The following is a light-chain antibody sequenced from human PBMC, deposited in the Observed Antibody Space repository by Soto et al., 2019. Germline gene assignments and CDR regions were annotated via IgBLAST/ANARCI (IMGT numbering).Light chain of an antibody. CDR2: SAS. CDR3: QQSYNTPTT. J-gene: IGKJ5*01. CDR1: QSINRY. V-gene: IGKV1-39*01. Sequence: DIQMTQSPSSLSASVGDRVTITCRASQSINRYLNWYQQKPGKAPKLLIHSASTLQSGVPSGFSGSGSGTDFTLTISSLQPEDFATYYCQQSYNTPTTFGQGTRLEIK.